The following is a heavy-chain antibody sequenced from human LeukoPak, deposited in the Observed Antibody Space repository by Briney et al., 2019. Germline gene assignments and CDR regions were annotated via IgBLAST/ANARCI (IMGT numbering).Heavy chain of an antibody. V-gene: IGHV3-30*02. D-gene: IGHD5-18*01. Sequence: GGSLRLSCAASGFRFSNYGMHWVRQAPGKGLEWVTFIRYDGSKKYYADSVKGRFTISRDNSKNTLYLQMNSLKAEDTAVYYCAKAPGGGYSYGYLNWFDPWGQGTLVTVSS. J-gene: IGHJ5*02. CDR1: GFRFSNYG. CDR3: AKAPGGGYSYGYLNWFDP. CDR2: IRYDGSKK.